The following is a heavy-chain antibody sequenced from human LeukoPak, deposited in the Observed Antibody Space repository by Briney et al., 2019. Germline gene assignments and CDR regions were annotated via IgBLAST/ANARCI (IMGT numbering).Heavy chain of an antibody. CDR2: IKQDGSVK. CDR3: ARDPIYDYGSGSYFDY. J-gene: IGHJ4*02. D-gene: IGHD3-10*01. Sequence: GGSLGLSCAASGFTVSSNYMSWVRQAPGKGLEWVANIKQDGSVKHYVDSVKGRFTISRDNAKNSLYLQMNSLRAEDTAVYYCARDPIYDYGSGSYFDYWGQGTLVTVSS. CDR1: GFTVSSNY. V-gene: IGHV3-7*01.